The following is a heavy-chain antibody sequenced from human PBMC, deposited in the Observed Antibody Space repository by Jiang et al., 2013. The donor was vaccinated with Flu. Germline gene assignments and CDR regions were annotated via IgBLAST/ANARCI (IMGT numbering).Heavy chain of an antibody. J-gene: IGHJ6*02. CDR2: ISAYNGNT. Sequence: GAEVKKPGASVKVSCKASGYTFTSYGISWVRQAPGQGLEWMGWISAYNGNTNYAQKLQGRVTMTTDTSTSTAYMELRSLRSDDTAVYYCARDARLRYFDWIPGGYYGMDVWGQGTTVTVSS. CDR1: GYTFTSYG. V-gene: IGHV1-18*01. CDR3: ARDARLRYFDWIPGGYYGMDV. D-gene: IGHD3-9*01.